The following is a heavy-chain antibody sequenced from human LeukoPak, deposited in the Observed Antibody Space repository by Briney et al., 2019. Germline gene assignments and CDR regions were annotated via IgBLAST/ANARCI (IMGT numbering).Heavy chain of an antibody. CDR1: GFTFSSYA. Sequence: GGSLRLSCAASGFTFSSYAMHWVRQAPGKGLEWVAVISYDGSNKYYADSVKGRFTISRDNSKNTRYLQMNSLRAEDTAVYYCARGPSSWYYYFDYWGQGTTVTVSS. V-gene: IGHV3-30*04. D-gene: IGHD6-13*01. CDR2: ISYDGSNK. J-gene: IGHJ4*03. CDR3: ARGPSSWYYYFDY.